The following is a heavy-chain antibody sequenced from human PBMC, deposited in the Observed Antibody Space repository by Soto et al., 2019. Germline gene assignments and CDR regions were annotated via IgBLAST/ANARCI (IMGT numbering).Heavy chain of an antibody. J-gene: IGHJ4*02. CDR3: ARVGVSYCSGGSCYSGELDY. CDR1: DGSISSYY. CDR2: IYYSGST. Sequence: PSETLYLTCTASDGSISSYYWSWIRQPPGKGQERIGYIYYSGSTNYNPSLKSRVTISVDTSKNQFSLKLSSVTAADTAVYYCARVGVSYCSGGSCYSGELDYWGQGTLVTVSS. V-gene: IGHV4-59*01. D-gene: IGHD2-15*01.